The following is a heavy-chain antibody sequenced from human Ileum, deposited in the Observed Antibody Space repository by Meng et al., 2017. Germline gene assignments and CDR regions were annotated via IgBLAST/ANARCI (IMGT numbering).Heavy chain of an antibody. CDR1: GASISSGNW. J-gene: IGHJ4*02. CDR2: MYHSGTT. Sequence: GQGRVQPSETLSLTCSVSGASISSGNWWSWVRQSPGKGLEWIGEMYHSGTTNYNPSLKSRVTISLDTSKNQLSLKLTSVTAADTAVYYCARHIGVPGTRGFDYWGQGTLVTVSS. D-gene: IGHD6-19*01. V-gene: IGHV4-4*02. CDR3: ARHIGVPGTRGFDY.